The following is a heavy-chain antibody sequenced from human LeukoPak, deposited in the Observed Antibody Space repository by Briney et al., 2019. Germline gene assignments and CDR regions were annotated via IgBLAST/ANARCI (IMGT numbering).Heavy chain of an antibody. Sequence: GGSLRLSCAASGFTFSSYAMHWVRQAPGKGLEWVAVISYDGSNKYYADSVKGRFTISRDNSKNTLYLQMNSLRAEDTAVYYCARDSYGSLWGQGTLVTVSS. CDR1: GFTFSSYA. CDR2: ISYDGSNK. D-gene: IGHD5-18*01. CDR3: ARDSYGSL. V-gene: IGHV3-30*14. J-gene: IGHJ4*02.